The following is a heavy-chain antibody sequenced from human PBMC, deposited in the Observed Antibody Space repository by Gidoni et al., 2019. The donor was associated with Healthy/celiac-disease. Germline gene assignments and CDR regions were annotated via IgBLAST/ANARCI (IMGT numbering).Heavy chain of an antibody. CDR1: GFTFSNDG. J-gene: IGHJ6*02. D-gene: IGHD6-6*01. CDR3: TTGLEYSSSYRYGYYYYGMDV. V-gene: IGHV3-15*01. Sequence: EVQLVESGGGWVKPGGSLRLSGAASGFTFSNDGMRWVRQAPGKGLEWVGRIKSKTDGGTTDYAAPVKGRFTISRDDSKNTLYLQMNSLKTEDTAVYYCTTGLEYSSSYRYGYYYYGMDVWGQGTTVTVSS. CDR2: IKSKTDGGTT.